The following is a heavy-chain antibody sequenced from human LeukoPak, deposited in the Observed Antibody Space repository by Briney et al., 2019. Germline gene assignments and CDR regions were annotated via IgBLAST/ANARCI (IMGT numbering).Heavy chain of an antibody. CDR3: ARTVTAGIYRGGYYFDY. CDR1: GFAFSRYG. CDR2: ISGSGGNT. D-gene: IGHD6-13*01. Sequence: GGSLRLSCAASGFAFSRYGIVWVRQAPGRGLEWVSGISGSGGNTYYGDSVKGRFTISRDNSKNTVYLQMDSLRAEDTAVYYCARTVTAGIYRGGYYFDYWGQGALVTVSS. J-gene: IGHJ4*02. V-gene: IGHV3-23*01.